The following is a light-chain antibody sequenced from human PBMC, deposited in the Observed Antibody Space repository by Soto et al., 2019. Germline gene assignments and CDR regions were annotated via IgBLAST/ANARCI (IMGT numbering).Light chain of an antibody. Sequence: EIVLTQSPATLSLSPGESVTLSCRASQSVSSYLAWYQQKPGQAPRLLIYDASNRATDIPARFSGSGSGTDFTLTISSLESEDFGVYYWQQRGTWPRTFGQGTKLEIK. J-gene: IGKJ2*02. CDR2: DAS. CDR3: QQRGTWPRT. V-gene: IGKV3-11*01. CDR1: QSVSSY.